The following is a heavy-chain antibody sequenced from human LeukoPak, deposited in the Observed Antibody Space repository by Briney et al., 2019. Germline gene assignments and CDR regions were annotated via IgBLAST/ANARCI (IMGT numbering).Heavy chain of an antibody. V-gene: IGHV3-23*01. Sequence: PGGSLRLSCAASGFTFSTYAMSWVRQAPGKGLEWVSVISGSGDITYYADSVKGRFTISRDNSKNTLYLQVNSLRAEDSGIYYCARDPRLEISGMVIDMLDYWGQGTLVTVSS. D-gene: IGHD3-3*01. CDR3: ARDPRLEISGMVIDMLDY. CDR1: GFTFSTYA. J-gene: IGHJ4*02. CDR2: ISGSGDIT.